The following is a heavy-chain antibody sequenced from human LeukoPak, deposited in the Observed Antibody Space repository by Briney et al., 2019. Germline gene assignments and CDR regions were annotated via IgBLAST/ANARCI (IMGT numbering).Heavy chain of an antibody. J-gene: IGHJ4*02. CDR2: IYYSGST. CDR1: GYSISSGYF. D-gene: IGHD5-12*01. CDR3: ARHGGLKYGGYEKRFDY. V-gene: IGHV4-38-2*01. Sequence: PSETLSLTCAVSGYSISSGYFWGWIRQPPGKGLEWIGSIYYSGSTYYNPSLESRVTISVDTSKNQFSLKLNSVTAADTAVYYCARHGGLKYGGYEKRFDYWGQGTLVTVSS.